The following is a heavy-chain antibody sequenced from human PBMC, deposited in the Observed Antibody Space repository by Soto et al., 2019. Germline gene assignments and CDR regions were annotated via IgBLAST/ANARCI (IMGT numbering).Heavy chain of an antibody. J-gene: IGHJ2*01. CDR3: ARAHQGYSSGWYLGYFDL. V-gene: IGHV3-13*01. CDR2: IGTAGDT. D-gene: IGHD6-19*01. Sequence: GGSLRLSCAASGFTFSSYDMHWVRQATGKGLEWVSAIGTAGDTYYPGSVKGRFTISRENAKNSLYLQMNSLRAGDTAVYYCARAHQGYSSGWYLGYFDLWGRGTLVTVSS. CDR1: GFTFSSYD.